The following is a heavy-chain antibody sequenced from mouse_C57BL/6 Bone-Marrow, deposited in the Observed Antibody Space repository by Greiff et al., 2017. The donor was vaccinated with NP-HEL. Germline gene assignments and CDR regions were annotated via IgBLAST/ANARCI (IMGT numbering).Heavy chain of an antibody. V-gene: IGHV14-1*01. J-gene: IGHJ3*01. CDR3: TTRNSDWAWFAY. CDR1: GFNIKDYY. CDR2: LDPEDGDT. Sequence: EVQLQQSGAELVRPGASVKLSCTASGFNIKDYYMHWVKQRPEQGLEWIGRLDPEDGDTEYAPKFQGKATMTADTSSNTAYLQLSSLTSEDTAVYYCTTRNSDWAWFAYWGQGTLVTVSA. D-gene: IGHD2-12*01.